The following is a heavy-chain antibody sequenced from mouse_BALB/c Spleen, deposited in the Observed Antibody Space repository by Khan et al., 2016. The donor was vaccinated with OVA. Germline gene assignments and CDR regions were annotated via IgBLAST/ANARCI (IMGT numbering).Heavy chain of an antibody. CDR1: GYTFTSYW. CDR2: IYPGTDNT. J-gene: IGHJ2*01. CDR3: AREKAFYYFDY. D-gene: IGHD3-2*02. Sequence: QVQLKQSGAELVRPGASVKLSCKTSGYTFTSYWIHWVRQRSGQGLEWIARIYPGTDNTYYNEKLKDKATLTADKSSSTAYMQLSSLKSEDSAVSVCAREKAFYYFDYWGQGTTLTVSS. V-gene: IGHV1-76*01.